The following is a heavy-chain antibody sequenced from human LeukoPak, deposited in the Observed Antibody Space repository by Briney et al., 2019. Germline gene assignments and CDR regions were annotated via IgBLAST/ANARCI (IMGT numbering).Heavy chain of an antibody. CDR3: ALVPRGY. CDR1: GFTFNDFA. CDR2: ISYDGNHK. Sequence: PGGSLRLSCAASGFTFNDFAMHWVRQAPGKGLEWVAVISYDGNHKYFADSVKGRFTISRDNSKNTLYLQMNSLRPEDTAVYYCALVPRGYWGLGTLVTVSS. V-gene: IGHV3-30*03. J-gene: IGHJ4*02. D-gene: IGHD5-12*01.